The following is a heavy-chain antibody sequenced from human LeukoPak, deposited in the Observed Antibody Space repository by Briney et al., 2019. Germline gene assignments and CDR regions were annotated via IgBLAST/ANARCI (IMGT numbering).Heavy chain of an antibody. CDR2: INHSGST. CDR1: GGSFSGYY. D-gene: IGHD6-19*01. J-gene: IGHJ1*01. CDR3: ARGRLGSSGWWEYFQH. Sequence: SETLSLACAVYGGSFSGYYWSWIRQPPGKGLEWIGEINHSGSTNYNPSLKSRVTISVDTSKNQFSLKLSSVTAADTAVYYCARGRLGSSGWWEYFQHWGQGTLVTVSS. V-gene: IGHV4-34*01.